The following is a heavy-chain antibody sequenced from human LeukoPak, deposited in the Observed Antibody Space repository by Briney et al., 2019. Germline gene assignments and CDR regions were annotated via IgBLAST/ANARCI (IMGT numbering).Heavy chain of an antibody. J-gene: IGHJ5*02. D-gene: IGHD3-22*01. CDR3: AREGYYDSSGYLNP. Sequence: SETLSLTCTVSGDSISSSSYYWGWIRQPPGKGLEWIGSIYYTGSTYYNPSLKSRVTISVDTSKNQFSLKLSSVTAADTAVYYCAREGYYDSSGYLNPWGQGTLVTVSS. CDR2: IYYTGST. V-gene: IGHV4-39*07. CDR1: GDSISSSSYY.